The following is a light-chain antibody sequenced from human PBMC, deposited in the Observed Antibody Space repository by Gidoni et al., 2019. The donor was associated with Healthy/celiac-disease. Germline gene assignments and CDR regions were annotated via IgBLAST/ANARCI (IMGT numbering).Light chain of an antibody. Sequence: DIVMTQSPDSLAVSLGERATIKCKSSQSVLYSSNNKNYLAWYQKKPGQPPKLLIYWASTRESGVPDRFSGSGSGTDFTLTISSLQAEDVAVYYCQQYYSTPDTFGPGTKLEIK. CDR3: QQYYSTPDT. CDR2: WAS. CDR1: QSVLYSSNNKNY. V-gene: IGKV4-1*01. J-gene: IGKJ2*01.